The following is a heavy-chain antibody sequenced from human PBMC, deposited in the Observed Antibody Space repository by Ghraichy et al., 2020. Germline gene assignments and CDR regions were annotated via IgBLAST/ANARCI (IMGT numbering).Heavy chain of an antibody. Sequence: GESLNISCAVSGFSFSNYAMTWVRQAPGRGLEWVSGISGGASSTYYSDSVKGRFTIFRDNSKNTLYLQMNTLRAEDTALYYCAKVFRGGWYSLRPDAFDMWGQGTMVTVSS. J-gene: IGHJ3*02. D-gene: IGHD6-19*01. CDR1: GFSFSNYA. V-gene: IGHV3-23*01. CDR2: ISGGASST. CDR3: AKVFRGGWYSLRPDAFDM.